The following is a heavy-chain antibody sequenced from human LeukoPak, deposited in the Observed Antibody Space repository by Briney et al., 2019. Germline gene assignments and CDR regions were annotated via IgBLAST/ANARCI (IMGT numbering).Heavy chain of an antibody. CDR2: IYSGGST. CDR3: AKAHTSSYYYFHS. V-gene: IGHV3-53*01. Sequence: GGSLRLSCAASGFTVSSNYMSWVRQAPGKGLEWVSVIYSGGSTFYADSVKGRYTISRDNSKNTLDLQMNSLRAEDTALYYCAKAHTSSYYYFHSWGQGTLVTVSS. J-gene: IGHJ4*02. CDR1: GFTVSSNY. D-gene: IGHD2-2*01.